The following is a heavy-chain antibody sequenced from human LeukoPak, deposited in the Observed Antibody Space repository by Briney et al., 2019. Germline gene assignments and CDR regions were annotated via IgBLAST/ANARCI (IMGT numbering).Heavy chain of an antibody. Sequence: GGSLRLSCAASGFTFSNAWMSWVRQVPGKGLEWVGRIKRKTDGGTIDYGAAVKGRFTVSRDDSRNTLYLQMDSLKSEDTAVYYCTTYDYGDYYFFYGMDVWGQGTTVTVSS. J-gene: IGHJ6*02. CDR1: GFTFSNAW. CDR2: IKRKTDGGTI. D-gene: IGHD4-17*01. V-gene: IGHV3-15*01. CDR3: TTYDYGDYYFFYGMDV.